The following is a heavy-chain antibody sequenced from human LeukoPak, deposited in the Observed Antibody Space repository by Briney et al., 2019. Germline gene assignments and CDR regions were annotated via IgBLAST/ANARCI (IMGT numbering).Heavy chain of an antibody. Sequence: GGSLRLSCAVSGFILSGYDMHSVRQAPGKGLEWVAVIWYDGSDKYYADSVKGRFTISRDNSKNTLYLEMNSLRAEDTAVYYSAIGPGGDNSCYYYWGQGTLVTVSS. CDR3: AIGPGGDNSCYYY. CDR2: IWYDGSDK. D-gene: IGHD2-15*01. J-gene: IGHJ4*02. V-gene: IGHV3-33*01. CDR1: GFILSGYD.